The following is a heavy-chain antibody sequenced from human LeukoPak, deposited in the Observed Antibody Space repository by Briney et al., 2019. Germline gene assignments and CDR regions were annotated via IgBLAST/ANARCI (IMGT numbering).Heavy chain of an antibody. Sequence: SETLSLTCTVSGASISRNGVDYYWGWIRQPPGKGLEWIGHMSYSGNTNYNPSLKSRVTISLDTSKNQFSLKLSSVTAADTAVYYCARAIAAAGTWRFDPWGQGTLVTVSS. J-gene: IGHJ5*02. CDR1: GASISRNGVDYY. D-gene: IGHD6-13*01. V-gene: IGHV4-61*05. CDR2: MSYSGNT. CDR3: ARAIAAAGTWRFDP.